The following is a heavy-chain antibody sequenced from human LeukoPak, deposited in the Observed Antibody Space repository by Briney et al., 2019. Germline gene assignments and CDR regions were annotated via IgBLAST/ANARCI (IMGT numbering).Heavy chain of an antibody. CDR2: ISASSSYT. J-gene: IGHJ4*02. CDR1: GFTFSDFY. D-gene: IGHD2-15*01. Sequence: KPGGSLRLSCAASGFTFSDFYMSWIRQAPGKGLEWVSYISASSSYTNYADSVKGRFTISRDNSKNTLYLQMSSLRVDDTAVYYCGRDGGNRWFDFWGQGTLVTVSS. V-gene: IGHV3-11*05. CDR3: GRDGGNRWFDF.